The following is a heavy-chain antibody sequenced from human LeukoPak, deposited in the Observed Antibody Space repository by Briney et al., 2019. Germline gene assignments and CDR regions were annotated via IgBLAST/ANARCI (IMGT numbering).Heavy chain of an antibody. CDR3: ARHPLYYDILTGYYSQGTDY. CDR2: IYYSGST. V-gene: IGHV4-39*01. Sequence: SETLSLTCTVSGGSISSYYWGWIRQPPGKGLEWIGSIYYSGSTYYNPSLKSRVTISVDTSKNQFSLKLSSVTAADTAVYYCARHPLYYDILTGYYSQGTDYWGQGTLVTVSS. D-gene: IGHD3-9*01. CDR1: GGSISSYY. J-gene: IGHJ4*02.